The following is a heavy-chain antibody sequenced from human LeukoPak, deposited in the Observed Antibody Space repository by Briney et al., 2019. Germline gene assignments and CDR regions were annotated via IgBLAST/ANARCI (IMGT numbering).Heavy chain of an antibody. CDR2: IIVGSGAT. J-gene: IGHJ4*02. D-gene: IGHD3-16*01. CDR3: AADLSNPRMGASYLDS. CDR1: GFTSTNFA. V-gene: IGHV1-58*01. Sequence: ASVNVSCKASGFTSTNFAVQWVRQARGQRLEWIGWIIVGSGATKCAQDFQERVTITRDLSTSTPYMELRSLTSEDTAVYYCAADLSNPRMGASYLDSWGQGTLVTVSS.